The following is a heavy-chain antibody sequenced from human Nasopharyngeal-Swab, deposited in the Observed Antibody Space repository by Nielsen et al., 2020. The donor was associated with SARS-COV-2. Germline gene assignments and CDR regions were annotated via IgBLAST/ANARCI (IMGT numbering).Heavy chain of an antibody. CDR3: AKDTSLVGATFDY. CDR1: GFTFSSYA. J-gene: IGHJ4*02. Sequence: GGSLRLSCAASGFTFSSYAMSWVRQAPGKGLEWVSAISGSGGSTYYADSVKGRFTISRDNPKNTLYLQMNSLRAEDTAVYYCAKDTSLVGATFDYWGQGTLVTVSS. V-gene: IGHV3-23*01. D-gene: IGHD2-8*02. CDR2: ISGSGGST.